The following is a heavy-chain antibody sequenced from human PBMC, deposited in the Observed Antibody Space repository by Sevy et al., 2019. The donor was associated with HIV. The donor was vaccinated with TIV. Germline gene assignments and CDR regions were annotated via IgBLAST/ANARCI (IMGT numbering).Heavy chain of an antibody. D-gene: IGHD6-19*01. Sequence: GGSLRLSCAASGFTFNKYAMTWVRQAPGKGLEWASGVSGSAGSTDYADSVEGRFTISRDNSKKTLYLQLNSLRAEDTAVYYCAKAFSVAGTRADAFDIWGQGTTVTVSS. CDR1: GFTFNKYA. CDR2: VSGSAGST. V-gene: IGHV3-23*01. J-gene: IGHJ3*02. CDR3: AKAFSVAGTRADAFDI.